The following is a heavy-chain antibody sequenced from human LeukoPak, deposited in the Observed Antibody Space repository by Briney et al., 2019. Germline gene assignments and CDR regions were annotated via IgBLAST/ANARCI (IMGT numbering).Heavy chain of an antibody. CDR3: ARGQYRRDY. D-gene: IGHD2-2*01. Sequence: SETLSLTCAVYGGSFSGHYWSWIRQPPGKGLEWIGEINHSGSTNYNPSLKSRVTVSVDTSKNQFSLKLSSVTAADTGVYYCARGQYRRDYWGQGTLVTVSS. V-gene: IGHV4-34*01. CDR2: INHSGST. CDR1: GGSFSGHY. J-gene: IGHJ4*02.